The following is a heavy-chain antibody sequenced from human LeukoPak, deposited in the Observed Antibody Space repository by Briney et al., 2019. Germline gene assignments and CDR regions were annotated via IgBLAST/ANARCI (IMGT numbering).Heavy chain of an antibody. CDR2: MKQDGSEK. D-gene: IGHD6-19*01. V-gene: IGHV3-7*01. CDR1: GFTSSSYW. CDR3: ARDRGSSGWYEFDY. Sequence: TGGSLRLSCAASGFTSSSYWMSWVRQAPGKGLEWVANMKQDGSEKYYVDSVKGRFTISRDNAKNSLYLQMNSLRAEDTAVYYCARDRGSSGWYEFDYWGQGTLVTVSS. J-gene: IGHJ4*02.